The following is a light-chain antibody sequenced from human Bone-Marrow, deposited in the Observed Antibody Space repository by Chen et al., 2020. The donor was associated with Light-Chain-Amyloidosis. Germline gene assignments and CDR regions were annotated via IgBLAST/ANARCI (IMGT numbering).Light chain of an antibody. Sequence: QSALTQPASVSGSPGQSINISCTGTSRDFGSYNLVTWYQQHPGKAPKLMIFDVTKRPSGVSNRFSGSKSGNTASLTISGLQADDEADYYCCSYAGSTTYIVFGGGTKLTVL. CDR2: DVT. V-gene: IGLV2-23*02. CDR3: CSYAGSTTYIV. CDR1: SRDFGSYNL. J-gene: IGLJ2*01.